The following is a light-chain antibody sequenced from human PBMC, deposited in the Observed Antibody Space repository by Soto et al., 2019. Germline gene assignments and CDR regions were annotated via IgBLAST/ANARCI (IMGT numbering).Light chain of an antibody. Sequence: EIVMTQSPATLSVSPGERATLSCRASQSVSSNLAWYQQKPGQAPRLLIYGASTRATGIPARFSGSGSGTEFTLTISSXQSEDFAVYYCQQYNNWQGTFGQGTKVDIK. J-gene: IGKJ1*01. CDR1: QSVSSN. CDR3: QQYNNWQGT. V-gene: IGKV3-15*01. CDR2: GAS.